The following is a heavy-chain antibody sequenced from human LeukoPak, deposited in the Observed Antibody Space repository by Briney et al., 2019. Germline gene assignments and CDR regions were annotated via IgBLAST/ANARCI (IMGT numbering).Heavy chain of an antibody. Sequence: ASVKVSCKTSGYTFTSYYIHWVRQAPGQGLEWMAIINPSGGSTKNAQKFQGRVTMTRDTATGTVYMELSSLRSEDTAVYYCARDPRASYESSDYYDPGDYWGQGTLVTVSS. CDR3: ARDPRASYESSDYYDPGDY. D-gene: IGHD3-22*01. CDR1: GYTFTSYY. CDR2: INPSGGST. V-gene: IGHV1-46*01. J-gene: IGHJ4*02.